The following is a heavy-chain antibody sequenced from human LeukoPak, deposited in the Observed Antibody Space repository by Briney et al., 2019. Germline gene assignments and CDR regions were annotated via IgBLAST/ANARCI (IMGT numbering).Heavy chain of an antibody. CDR3: AINGYYDSSGYYYDY. J-gene: IGHJ4*02. V-gene: IGHV3-48*02. CDR2: ISSSSSTI. D-gene: IGHD3-22*01. Sequence: PGGSLRLSCAASGFTFSSYSMNWVRQAPGKGLEWVSYISSSSSTIYYADSVKGRFTISRDNAKNSLSLQMNSLRDDDTAVYYCAINGYYDSSGYYYDYWGQGTLVTVSS. CDR1: GFTFSSYS.